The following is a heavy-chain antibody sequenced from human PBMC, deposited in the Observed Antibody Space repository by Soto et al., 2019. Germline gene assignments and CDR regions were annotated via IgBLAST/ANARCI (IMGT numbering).Heavy chain of an antibody. CDR1: GGSISSSSYY. CDR3: ARPSGSYLYYFDY. J-gene: IGHJ4*02. CDR2: IYYSGST. D-gene: IGHD1-26*01. V-gene: IGHV4-39*01. Sequence: QLQLQESGPGLVKPSETLSLTCTVSGGSISSSSYYWGWIRQPPGKGLEWIGSIYYSGSTYYNPSLKSRVPLSLDXXKNQFSLKLSSVTAADTAVYYCARPSGSYLYYFDYWGQGTLVTVSS.